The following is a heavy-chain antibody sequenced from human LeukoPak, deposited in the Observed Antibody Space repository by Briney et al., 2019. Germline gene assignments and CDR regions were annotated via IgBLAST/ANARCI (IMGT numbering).Heavy chain of an antibody. J-gene: IGHJ5*02. V-gene: IGHV1-2*02. CDR2: INPNSGGT. CDR1: GYTFTGHY. D-gene: IGHD5-12*01. CDR3: ARDRLRSYNWFDP. Sequence: ASVKVSCKASGYTFTGHYMHWVRQAPGQGLEWMGWINPNSGGTNYAQKFQGRVTMTRDTSISTAYMELSRLRSDDTAVYYCARDRLRSYNWFDPWGQGTLVTVSS.